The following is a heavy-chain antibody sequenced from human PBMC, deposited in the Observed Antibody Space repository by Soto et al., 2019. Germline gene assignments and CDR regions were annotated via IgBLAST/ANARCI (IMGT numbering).Heavy chain of an antibody. D-gene: IGHD3-22*01. CDR3: ARGVNYDGSSGSSWFDP. CDR2: INHSGST. V-gene: IGHV4-34*01. CDR1: GGSFSGYY. Sequence: SETLSLTCAVYGGSFSGYYWSWIRQPPGKGLEWIGEINHSGSTNYNPSLKSRVTISVDTSKNQFSLKLTSVTAADTAVYYCARGVNYDGSSGSSWFDPWGQRALVTVSS. J-gene: IGHJ5*02.